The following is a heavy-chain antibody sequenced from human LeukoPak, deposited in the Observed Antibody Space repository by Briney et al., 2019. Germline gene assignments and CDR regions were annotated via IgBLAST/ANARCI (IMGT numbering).Heavy chain of an antibody. CDR3: ARDKGYCSSTSCSFDY. Sequence: SGGSLRLSCAASGFTFSSYSMNWVRQAPGKGLEWVSYISSSSSTIYYADSVKGRFTISRDNAKNSLYLQMNSLRAEDTAVYYCARDKGYCSSTSCSFDYWGQGTLVTVSS. D-gene: IGHD2-2*01. CDR1: GFTFSSYS. J-gene: IGHJ4*02. CDR2: ISSSSSTI. V-gene: IGHV3-48*01.